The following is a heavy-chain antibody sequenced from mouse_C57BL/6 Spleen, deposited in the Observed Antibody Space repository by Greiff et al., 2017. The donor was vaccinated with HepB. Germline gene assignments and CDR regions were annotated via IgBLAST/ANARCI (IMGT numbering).Heavy chain of an antibody. CDR2: IYPGGGYT. CDR1: GYTFTNYW. Sequence: QVQLQQSGAELVRPGTSVKMSCKASGYTFTNYWIGWAKQRPGHGLEWIGDIYPGGGYTNYNEKFKGKATLTADKSSSTAYMQLSSLTSEDSALYYGARIGYYYGSSYAAMDYWGQGTSVTVSS. J-gene: IGHJ4*01. V-gene: IGHV1-63*01. D-gene: IGHD1-1*01. CDR3: ARIGYYYGSSYAAMDY.